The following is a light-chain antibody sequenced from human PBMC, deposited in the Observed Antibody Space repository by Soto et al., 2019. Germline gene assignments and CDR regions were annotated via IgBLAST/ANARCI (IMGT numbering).Light chain of an antibody. CDR2: EGS. Sequence: QSALTQPASVSGSPGQSITISCTGTSSDVGSYNLVSWYQQHPGKAPKLMIHEGSKRPSGVSNRFSGSKSGNTASLTISGLQAEDEADYYCCSYAGSRYVFGTGTKLTVL. CDR3: CSYAGSRYV. J-gene: IGLJ1*01. CDR1: SSDVGSYNL. V-gene: IGLV2-23*01.